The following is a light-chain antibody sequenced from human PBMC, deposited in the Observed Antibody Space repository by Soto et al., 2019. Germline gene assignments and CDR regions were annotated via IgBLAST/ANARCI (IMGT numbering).Light chain of an antibody. V-gene: IGKV3D-15*01. CDR3: HQYNEWPRGT. CDR1: ESISNN. Sequence: MTQSPATLSVSLGDSVSLSCRANESISNNLAWYQQKPGQPPRLLIYSASTRAPGIPARVSGGGSGTQFSLTISSLQSEDFALYYCHQYNEWPRGTFGPRTKVDIK. CDR2: SAS. J-gene: IGKJ1*01.